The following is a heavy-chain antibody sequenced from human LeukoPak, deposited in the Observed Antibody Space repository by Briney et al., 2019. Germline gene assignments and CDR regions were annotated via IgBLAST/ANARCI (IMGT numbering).Heavy chain of an antibody. D-gene: IGHD3-22*01. CDR3: ATTPRYYYDSSGYYYFDY. Sequence: ASVKVSCKVSGYTLTELSMHWVRQAPGKGLEWMGGFDPEDGETIYAQKFQGRVTMTEDTSTDTAYMELSSLRSEDTAVYYCATTPRYYYDSSGYYYFDYWGQGTLVTVSS. CDR1: GYTLTELS. J-gene: IGHJ4*02. CDR2: FDPEDGET. V-gene: IGHV1-24*01.